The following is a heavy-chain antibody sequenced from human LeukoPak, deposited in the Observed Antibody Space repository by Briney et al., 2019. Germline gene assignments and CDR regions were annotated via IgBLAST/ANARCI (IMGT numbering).Heavy chain of an antibody. CDR2: ISSRGSTI. V-gene: IGHV3-48*03. CDR1: GVTFSRYE. CDR3: ARIWYFGDNNWRYFDY. J-gene: IGHJ4*02. D-gene: IGHD1-20*01. Sequence: GGTLRLSCAASGVTFSRYEMNGVPQAPGKGLEWGSYISSRGSTIYYADSVKGRFTISRDNAKNTLYLQMNSLRAEDTAIYYCARIWYFGDNNWRYFDYWGQGTLVTVSS.